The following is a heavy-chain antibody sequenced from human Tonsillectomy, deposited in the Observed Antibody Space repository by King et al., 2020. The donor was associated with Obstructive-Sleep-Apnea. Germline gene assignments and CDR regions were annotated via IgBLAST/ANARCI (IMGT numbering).Heavy chain of an antibody. CDR1: VGSISSYY. CDR3: ARGYCSGGSCVSYNWFDP. D-gene: IGHD2-15*01. J-gene: IGHJ5*02. CDR2: IYTSGST. Sequence: QVQLQESGPGLVKPSETLSLTCTVSVGSISSYYWSWIRQPAGKGLEWIGRIYTSGSTTYNPSLKSRVTMSVDTSKNQFSLKRSSVTAADTAVYYCARGYCSGGSCVSYNWFDPWGQGTLVTVSS. V-gene: IGHV4-4*07.